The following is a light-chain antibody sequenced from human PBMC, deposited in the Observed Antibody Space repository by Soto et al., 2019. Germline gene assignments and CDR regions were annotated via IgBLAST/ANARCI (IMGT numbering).Light chain of an antibody. Sequence: EIVLTQSPATLSLSPGERATLSCRASQSVDNYLAWYQQRPGQAPRLLIYDASHRATGIPARFSGSGFGTDFTLTISSLEPEDFAVYYCQQRSDWPLTFGGGTKVDIK. CDR3: QQRSDWPLT. J-gene: IGKJ4*01. CDR1: QSVDNY. CDR2: DAS. V-gene: IGKV3-11*01.